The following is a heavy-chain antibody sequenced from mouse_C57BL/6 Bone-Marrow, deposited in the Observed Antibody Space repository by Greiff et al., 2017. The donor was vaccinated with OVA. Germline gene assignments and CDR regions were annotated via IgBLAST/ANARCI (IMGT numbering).Heavy chain of an antibody. CDR1: GYAFSSSW. V-gene: IGHV1-82*01. CDR2: IYPGDGDT. D-gene: IGHD3-3*01. J-gene: IGHJ1*03. CDR3: ARSGWDRGYFDV. Sequence: QVQLQQSGPELVKPGASVKISCKASGYAFSSSWMNWVKQRPGKGLEWIGRIYPGDGDTNYNGKFKGKATLTADKSSSTAYMQLSSLTSEDSAVYFCARSGWDRGYFDVWGTGTTVTVSS.